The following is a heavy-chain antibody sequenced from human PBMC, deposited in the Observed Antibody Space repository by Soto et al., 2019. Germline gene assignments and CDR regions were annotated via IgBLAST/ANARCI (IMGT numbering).Heavy chain of an antibody. CDR1: GFTFSNYA. D-gene: IGHD5-18*01. J-gene: IGHJ6*02. Sequence: GGSLRLSCAASGFTFSNYAMSWVRQAPGKGLEWVSRTSGTGDPTYYAESVRGRFTISRDNSKHTLYLQMNSLTAEDTAVYYCAVDTSMAPPYYFGMDVWGQGTTVTV. CDR3: AVDTSMAPPYYFGMDV. V-gene: IGHV3-23*01. CDR2: TSGTGDPT.